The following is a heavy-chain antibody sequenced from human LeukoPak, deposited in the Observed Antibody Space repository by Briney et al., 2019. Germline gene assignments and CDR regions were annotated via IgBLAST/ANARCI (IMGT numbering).Heavy chain of an antibody. CDR1: GFTISSNW. J-gene: IGHJ4*02. Sequence: GGSLRLSCTAYGFTISSNWMSWVRQAPGRGLERVANIKQDGGEKYYVDSVKGRFTISRDNAKKSLYLQINSLRAEDTAIYYCARGDFGVVTHFDYWGQGTLVTVSS. D-gene: IGHD3-3*01. V-gene: IGHV3-7*01. CDR3: ARGDFGVVTHFDY. CDR2: IKQDGGEK.